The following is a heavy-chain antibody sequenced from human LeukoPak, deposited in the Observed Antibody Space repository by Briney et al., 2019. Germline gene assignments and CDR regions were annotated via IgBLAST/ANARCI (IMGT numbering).Heavy chain of an antibody. CDR3: ATEATYCTAACYSLSDY. D-gene: IGHD2-21*02. CDR1: EFTFSSYS. Sequence: PGGSLRLSRAASEFTFSSYSLTWVRQAPGKGLEWVSLISGSGGTTYYADSVRGRFTISRDNSKNTLYLQMNTLRAGDTAVYYCATEATYCTAACYSLSDYWGQGTLVTVSS. V-gene: IGHV3-23*01. J-gene: IGHJ4*02. CDR2: ISGSGGTT.